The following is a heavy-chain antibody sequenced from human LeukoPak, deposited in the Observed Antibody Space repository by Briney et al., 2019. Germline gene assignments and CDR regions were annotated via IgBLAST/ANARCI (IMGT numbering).Heavy chain of an antibody. V-gene: IGHV3-33*01. J-gene: IGHJ4*02. CDR2: IWYDGSNK. CDR3: ARDRMALFDC. D-gene: IGHD2-8*01. CDR1: GFTFSTYG. Sequence: PGGSLRLSCAASGFTFSTYGMHWVRQAPGKGLEWVAVIWYDGSNKYYADSAKGRFTISRDNSKNTLDLQMNSLRAEDTAVYYCARDRMALFDCWGQGTLVTVSS.